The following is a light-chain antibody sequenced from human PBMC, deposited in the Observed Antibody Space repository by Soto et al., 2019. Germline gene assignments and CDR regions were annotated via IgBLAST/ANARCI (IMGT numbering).Light chain of an antibody. CDR1: QSVGRN. Sequence: EIVMTQSPVALSVSPGERAALSCRASQSVGRNFACYQQRPGQAPRVLIYGTSTRATGVPARFSGSGSGTDCTLTISSLQSEDFAVYYCQQYNNWPYTFGQGTRLEIK. V-gene: IGKV3-15*01. J-gene: IGKJ2*01. CDR3: QQYNNWPYT. CDR2: GTS.